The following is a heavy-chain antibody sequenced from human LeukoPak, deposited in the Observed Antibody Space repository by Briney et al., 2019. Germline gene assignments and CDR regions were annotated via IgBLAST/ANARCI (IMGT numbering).Heavy chain of an antibody. V-gene: IGHV4-34*01. CDR3: ARALRVPAAIEFWFDP. Sequence: SETLSLTCAVYGGSFSGYYWSWIRQPPGKGLEWIGEINHSGSTNYNPSLKSRVTISVDKSKNQFSLKLSSVTAADTAVYYCARALRVPAAIEFWFDPWGQGTLVTVSS. J-gene: IGHJ5*02. CDR2: INHSGST. CDR1: GGSFSGYY. D-gene: IGHD2-2*02.